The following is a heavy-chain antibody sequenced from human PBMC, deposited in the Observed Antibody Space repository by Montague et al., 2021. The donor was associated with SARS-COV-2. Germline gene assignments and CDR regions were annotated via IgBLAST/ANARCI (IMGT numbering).Heavy chain of an antibody. D-gene: IGHD2-21*02. Sequence: TLSLTCTVSGGAINRGDYYWTWIRQPPGRGLEWIGNIYSTGDTSYSPSLKGRVGISLDTSKDQVSLNLRSVAAADTAVYYCAREVVHVDVLTDIPKILYYGLDVWGQGTTVGVSS. V-gene: IGHV4-30-4*08. CDR2: IYSTGDT. J-gene: IGHJ6*02. CDR3: AREVVHVDVLTDIPKILYYGLDV. CDR1: GGAINRGDYY.